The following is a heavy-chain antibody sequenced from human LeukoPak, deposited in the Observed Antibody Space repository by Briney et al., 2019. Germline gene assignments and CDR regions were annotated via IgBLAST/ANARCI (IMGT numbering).Heavy chain of an antibody. V-gene: IGHV1-2*02. CDR2: INPNSGGT. CDR1: GYTFTSYG. J-gene: IGHJ6*02. D-gene: IGHD6-6*01. CDR3: AREEARRYYYYGMDV. Sequence: GASVKVSCKASGYTFTSYGVSWVRQAPGQGLEWMGWINPNSGGTNYAQKFQGRVTMTRDTSISTAYMELSRLRSDDTAVYYCAREEARRYYYYGMDVWGQGTTVTVSS.